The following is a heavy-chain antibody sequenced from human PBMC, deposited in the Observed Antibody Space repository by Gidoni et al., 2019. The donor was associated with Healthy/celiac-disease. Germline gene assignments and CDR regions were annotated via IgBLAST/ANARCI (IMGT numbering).Heavy chain of an antibody. J-gene: IGHJ6*03. V-gene: IGHV3-48*01. CDR3: ARDSSSWLYYYYMDV. D-gene: IGHD6-13*01. Sequence: EVQLVESGGGLVQPGGSLRLSCAASGFTFSSYSMNCDRQAPGKGLEWVAYISSSSSTIYYADSGKCRFTIARDNAKNSRYLQMNSLRAEDTAVYYCARDSSSWLYYYYMDVWGKGTTVTVSS. CDR1: GFTFSSYS. CDR2: ISSSSSTI.